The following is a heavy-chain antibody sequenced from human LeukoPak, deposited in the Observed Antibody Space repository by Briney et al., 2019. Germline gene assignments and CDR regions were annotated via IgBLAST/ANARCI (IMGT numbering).Heavy chain of an antibody. V-gene: IGHV3-30*18. D-gene: IGHD3-22*01. Sequence: TGGSLRLSCAASGFTFSSYGMHWVRQAPGKGLEWVAVISYDGSNKYYADSVKGRFTISRDNSKNTLYLQMNSLRAEDTAVCYCAKDYQGARYYYDSSGFFDYWGQGTLVTVSS. CDR1: GFTFSSYG. CDR3: AKDYQGARYYYDSSGFFDY. CDR2: ISYDGSNK. J-gene: IGHJ4*02.